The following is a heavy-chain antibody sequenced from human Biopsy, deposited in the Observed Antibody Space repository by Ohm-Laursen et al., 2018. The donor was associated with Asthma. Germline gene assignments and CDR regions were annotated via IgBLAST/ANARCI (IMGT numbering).Heavy chain of an antibody. D-gene: IGHD1-26*01. CDR1: GLSFSNYG. CDR2: ISFDGTNR. CDR3: AKEVFPGWELRRGPDS. V-gene: IGHV3-30*18. Sequence: SLRLSCAATGLSFSNYGMHWVRQAPGKGLDWVAVISFDGTNRNYTDSVKGRFTISRDSSRNTLHLEMNSLRAEDTAVYFCAKEVFPGWELRRGPDSWGQGTLVTVSS. J-gene: IGHJ4*02.